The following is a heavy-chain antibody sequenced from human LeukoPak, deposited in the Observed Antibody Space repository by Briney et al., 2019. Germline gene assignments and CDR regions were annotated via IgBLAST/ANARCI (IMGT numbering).Heavy chain of an antibody. CDR1: GYTFTNYD. CDR2: KNPNSGSS. V-gene: IGHV1-8*01. Sequence: ASVKVSCKASGYTFTNYDINWVRQATGQGLEWMGYKNPNSGSSAYAQKFQGRVTITADESTSTAYMELSSLGSEDTAVYYCASFMVVTPTPTPFDYWGQGTLVTVSS. CDR3: ASFMVVTPTPTPFDY. D-gene: IGHD4-23*01. J-gene: IGHJ4*02.